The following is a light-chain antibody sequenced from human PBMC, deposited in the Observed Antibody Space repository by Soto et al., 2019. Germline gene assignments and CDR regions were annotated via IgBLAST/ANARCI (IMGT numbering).Light chain of an antibody. Sequence: DIQMTQSPSSVSASVGDRVTITCRASQGISNYLAWYQRKPGKVPKLLIYAASTLQSGVPSRFSGSGSGTDFTLTISSLQPEDVATYYCQKYNSAPTWTFGQGTKVDIK. V-gene: IGKV1-27*01. CDR3: QKYNSAPTWT. CDR1: QGISNY. CDR2: AAS. J-gene: IGKJ1*01.